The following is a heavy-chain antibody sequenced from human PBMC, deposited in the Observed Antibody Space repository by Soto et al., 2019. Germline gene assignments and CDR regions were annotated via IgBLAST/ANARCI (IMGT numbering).Heavy chain of an antibody. CDR2: IIPILGIA. CDR3: ARIAPAVAGLDY. J-gene: IGHJ4*02. V-gene: IGHV1-69*02. Sequence: QVQLVQSGAGVKKPGSSVKVSCKASGGTFSSYTISWVRQAPGQGLEWMGRIIPILGIANYAQKFQGRVTITADKSTSTAYMELSSLRSEDTAVYYCARIAPAVAGLDYWGQGTLVTVSS. D-gene: IGHD6-19*01. CDR1: GGTFSSYT.